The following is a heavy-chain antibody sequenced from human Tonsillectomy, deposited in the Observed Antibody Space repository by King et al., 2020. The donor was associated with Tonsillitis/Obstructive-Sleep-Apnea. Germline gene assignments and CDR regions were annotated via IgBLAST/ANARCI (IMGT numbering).Heavy chain of an antibody. Sequence: VQLVESGGGLVQSGGSLRLSCAASGFTFSSYWMSWVRQPPGKGLEWVANIKQDGSEKYYVDSVKGRFTISRDNAKNSLYLQMDSLRAEDTAVYYCARERSGCFFDYWGQGILVTVSS. CDR3: ARERSGCFFDY. CDR2: IKQDGSEK. J-gene: IGHJ4*02. V-gene: IGHV3-7*01. CDR1: GFTFSSYW. D-gene: IGHD3-3*01.